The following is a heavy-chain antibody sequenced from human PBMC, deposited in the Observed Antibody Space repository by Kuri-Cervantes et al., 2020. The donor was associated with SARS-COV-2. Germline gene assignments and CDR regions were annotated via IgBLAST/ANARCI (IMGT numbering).Heavy chain of an antibody. D-gene: IGHD6-19*01. CDR1: GFTFDDYG. CDR2: INWSGGST. V-gene: IGHV3-20*04. Sequence: GESLKISCAASGFTFDDYGMSWVRQAPGKGLEWVSGINWSGGSTGYADSVKGRFTISRDNAKNSLYLQMNSLRAEDTALYYCARGGYSSGWFAYYFDYWGQGTLVTDSS. CDR3: ARGGYSSGWFAYYFDY. J-gene: IGHJ4*02.